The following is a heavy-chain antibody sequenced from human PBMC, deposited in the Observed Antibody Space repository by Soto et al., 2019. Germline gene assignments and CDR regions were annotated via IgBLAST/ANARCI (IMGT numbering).Heavy chain of an antibody. CDR3: ARDTVVVPAAAYYYYGMDV. Sequence: ASVKVSCKASGYTFTSYGISWVRQAPGQGLEWMGWMSAYNGNTNYAQKLQGRVTMTTDTSTSTAYMELRSLRSDDTAVYYCARDTVVVPAAAYYYYGMDVWGQGTTVTVSS. J-gene: IGHJ6*02. CDR2: MSAYNGNT. CDR1: GYTFTSYG. D-gene: IGHD2-2*01. V-gene: IGHV1-18*01.